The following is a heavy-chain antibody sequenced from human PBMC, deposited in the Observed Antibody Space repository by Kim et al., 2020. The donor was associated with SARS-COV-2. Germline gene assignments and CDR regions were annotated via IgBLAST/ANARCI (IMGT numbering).Heavy chain of an antibody. J-gene: IGHJ4*02. Sequence: GGSLRLSCAASGFTFSSYGMHWVRQAPGKGLEWVAVISYDGSNKYYADSVKGRFTISRDNSKNTLYLQMNSLRAEDTAVYYCARDHPYSSSWSVNSESYFDYWGQGTLVTVSS. CDR2: ISYDGSNK. CDR1: GFTFSSYG. V-gene: IGHV3-33*05. D-gene: IGHD6-13*01. CDR3: ARDHPYSSSWSVNSESYFDY.